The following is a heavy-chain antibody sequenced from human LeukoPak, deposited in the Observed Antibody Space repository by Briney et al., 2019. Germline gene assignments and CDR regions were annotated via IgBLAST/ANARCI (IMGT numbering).Heavy chain of an antibody. D-gene: IGHD3-3*01. Sequence: PSETLSLTCAVYGGSFSGYYWSWIRQPPGKGLEWIGEINHSGSTNYNPSLKSRVTISVDTSKNQFSLKLGSVTAADTAVYYCARSVTAGYYDFWSGYSGSGTAMVYMWFDHWGQGTLVTVSS. CDR3: ARSVTAGYYDFWSGYSGSGTAMVYMWFDH. V-gene: IGHV4-34*01. J-gene: IGHJ5*02. CDR1: GGSFSGYY. CDR2: INHSGST.